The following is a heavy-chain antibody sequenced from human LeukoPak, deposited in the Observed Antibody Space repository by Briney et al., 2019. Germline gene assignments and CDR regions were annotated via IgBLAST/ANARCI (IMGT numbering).Heavy chain of an antibody. CDR1: GFTFSSFA. D-gene: IGHD2-2*01. J-gene: IGHJ6*02. CDR2: LSGSGGST. V-gene: IGHV3-23*01. CDR3: ARYCSSTRCPGPYCGMDV. Sequence: SAGALRLSCAASGFTFSSFAMTWARQAPGKGLEWVSTLSGSGGSTYYVDSVKGRFTISRDNAKNTLYLQMNSLRAEDTAVYYCARYCSSTRCPGPYCGMDVWGQGTTVTVSS.